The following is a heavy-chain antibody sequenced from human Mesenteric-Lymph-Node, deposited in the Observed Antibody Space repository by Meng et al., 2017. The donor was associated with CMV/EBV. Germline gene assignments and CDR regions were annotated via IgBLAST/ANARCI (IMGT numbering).Heavy chain of an antibody. V-gene: IGHV3-33*01. CDR1: GFTFSSYG. D-gene: IGHD3-22*01. J-gene: IGHJ6*02. Sequence: GGSLRLSCAASGFTFSSYGMHWVRQAPGKGLEWVAVIWYDGSNKYYADSVKGRFTISRDNSKNTLYLQMNSLRAEDTAVYYCARDRLAYYDSRGPTRAYAMDVWGQGTTVTVSS. CDR2: IWYDGSNK. CDR3: ARDRLAYYDSRGPTRAYAMDV.